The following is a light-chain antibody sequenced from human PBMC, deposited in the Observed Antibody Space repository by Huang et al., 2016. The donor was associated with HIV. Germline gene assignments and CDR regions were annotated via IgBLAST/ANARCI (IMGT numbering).Light chain of an antibody. J-gene: IGKJ4*01. Sequence: DIQMTQSPSSLSASVGDRVTITCRASRGISNSLAWYQQQPGKAPKLLIYAASRWQGGVPSRCRGSGSRTDYTLTISSLQPEDSATYYCQQYYNTTLSFGGGTKVEIK. CDR2: AAS. CDR3: QQYYNTTLS. V-gene: IGKV1-NL1*01. CDR1: RGISNS.